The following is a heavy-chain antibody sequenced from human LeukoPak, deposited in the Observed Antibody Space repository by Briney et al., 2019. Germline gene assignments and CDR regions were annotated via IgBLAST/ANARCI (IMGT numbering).Heavy chain of an antibody. CDR3: AKSGYSYGPKYYFDY. J-gene: IGHJ4*02. CDR1: GFTFSSYG. D-gene: IGHD5-18*01. CDR2: IRYDGSNK. V-gene: IGHV3-30*02. Sequence: AGGSLRLSCAASGFTFSSYGMHWVRQAPGKGLEWVAFIRYDGSNKYYADSVKGRFTISRDNSKNTLYLQMNSLRAEDTAVYYCAKSGYSYGPKYYFDYWGQGTLVTVSS.